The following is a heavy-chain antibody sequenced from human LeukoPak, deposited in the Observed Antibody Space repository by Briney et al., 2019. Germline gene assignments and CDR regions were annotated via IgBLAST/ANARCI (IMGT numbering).Heavy chain of an antibody. CDR3: AKDLSESGYTSFDY. CDR2: IRGSGGST. V-gene: IGHV3-23*01. D-gene: IGHD3-3*01. CDR1: GFTFSSYA. Sequence: GGSLRLSCAASGFTFSSYAMSWVRQAPGKGVEGVSAIRGSGGSTYYADSVKGGFTISRDNSKNTLSLQMNSLRAEDTAVYYCAKDLSESGYTSFDYWGQGTLVTVSS. J-gene: IGHJ4*02.